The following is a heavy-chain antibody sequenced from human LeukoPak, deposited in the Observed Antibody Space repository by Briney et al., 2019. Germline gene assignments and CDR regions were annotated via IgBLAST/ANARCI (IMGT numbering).Heavy chain of an antibody. D-gene: IGHD6-13*01. CDR2: LSGDGSTT. Sequence: GGSLRLSCAASEFPFSSHWMYWVRQAPGKGLVWVARLSGDGSTTRHADSVKGRFTISRDNAKSTLYLQMDSLRVEDTALYYCARGIASSRSVAIDLWGQGTLVVVSS. CDR3: ARGIASSRSVAIDL. V-gene: IGHV3-74*01. CDR1: EFPFSSHW. J-gene: IGHJ4*02.